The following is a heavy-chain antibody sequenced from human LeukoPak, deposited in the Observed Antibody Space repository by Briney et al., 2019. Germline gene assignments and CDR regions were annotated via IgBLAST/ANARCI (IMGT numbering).Heavy chain of an antibody. CDR1: GYTFTGYY. D-gene: IGHD5-18*01. CDR3: ARSPYSYGFTSDY. CDR2: INPNSGGT. J-gene: IGHJ4*02. Sequence: ASVKVSCKASGYTFTGYYMHWVRQAPGHGLEWMGRINPNSGGTNYAQKFQGRVAMTRDTSISAAYMELSRLRSDDTAVYYCARSPYSYGFTSDYWGQGTLVTVSS. V-gene: IGHV1-2*06.